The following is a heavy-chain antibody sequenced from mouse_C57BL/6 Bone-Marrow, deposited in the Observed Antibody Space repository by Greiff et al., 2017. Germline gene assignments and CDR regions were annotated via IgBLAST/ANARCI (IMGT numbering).Heavy chain of an antibody. V-gene: IGHV1-19*01. CDR1: GYTFTDYY. D-gene: IGHD2-4*01. J-gene: IGHJ3*01. Sequence: VQLQQSGPVLVKPGASVKMSCKASGYTFTDYYMNWVKQSHGKSLEWIGVINPYNGGTSYNQKFKGKATLTVDKSSSTAYMELNSLTSEDSAVYYCAPFRLRRGAYWGQGTLVTVSA. CDR3: APFRLRRGAY. CDR2: INPYNGGT.